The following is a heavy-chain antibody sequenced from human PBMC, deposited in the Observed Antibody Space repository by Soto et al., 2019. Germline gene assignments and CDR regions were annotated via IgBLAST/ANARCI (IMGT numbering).Heavy chain of an antibody. CDR2: IYSGGST. CDR3: AKDHRVAAAGTFDY. V-gene: IGHV3-53*05. D-gene: IGHD6-13*01. J-gene: IGHJ4*02. Sequence: GGSLRLSCAASGFTVSSNYMSWVRQAPGKGLEWVSVIYSGGSTYYADSVKGRFTISRDNSKNTLYLQMGSLRAEDMAVYYCAKDHRVAAAGTFDYWGQGTLVTVSS. CDR1: GFTVSSNY.